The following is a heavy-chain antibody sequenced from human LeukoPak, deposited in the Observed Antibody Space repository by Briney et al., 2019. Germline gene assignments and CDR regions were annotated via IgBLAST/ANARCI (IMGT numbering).Heavy chain of an antibody. V-gene: IGHV1-18*01. Sequence: ASVKVSFKASGYTFINHAISWRRQAPGQGLEWVWCSSTYNGDTTYPEKLQGRVTMTTDTSTSTVYRELRSLRSEDTGVYYCAREDLMVATGYGYWGQGPLVPVSS. CDR3: AREDLMVATGYGY. CDR2: SSTYNGDT. J-gene: IGHJ4*02. CDR1: GYTFINHA. D-gene: IGHD5-12*01.